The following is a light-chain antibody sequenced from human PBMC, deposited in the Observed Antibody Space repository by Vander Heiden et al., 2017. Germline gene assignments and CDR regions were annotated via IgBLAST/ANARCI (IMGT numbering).Light chain of an antibody. CDR1: SSNIGISY. V-gene: IGLV1-47*01. J-gene: IGLJ2*01. Sequence: QSVVTQPPSPSGTPGQRVTISCSGSSSNIGISYVFWYQQLPGTAPKLLMYRNDQRPSGVPDRFSGSKSGTSASLAISGLRSEDEADYYCATWDDILSGVVFGGGTKLTVL. CDR3: ATWDDILSGVV. CDR2: RND.